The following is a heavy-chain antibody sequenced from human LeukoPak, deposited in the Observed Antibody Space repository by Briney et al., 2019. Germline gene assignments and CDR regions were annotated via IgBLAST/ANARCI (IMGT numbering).Heavy chain of an antibody. CDR3: ARDVAAAGTIGDNWFDP. CDR2: INAGNGNT. Sequence: ASVKVSCKASGYTFTSYAMHWVRQAPGQRLEWMGWINAGNGNTKYSQKFQGRVTITRDTSASTAYMELSSLRSEDTAVYYCARDVAAAGTIGDNWFDPWGQGTLVTVSS. CDR1: GYTFTSYA. D-gene: IGHD6-13*01. J-gene: IGHJ5*02. V-gene: IGHV1-3*01.